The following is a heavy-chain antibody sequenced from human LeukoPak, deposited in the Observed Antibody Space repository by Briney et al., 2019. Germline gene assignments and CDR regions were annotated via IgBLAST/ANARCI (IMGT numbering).Heavy chain of an antibody. Sequence: SGGSLRLSCAASGFTFSSYEMNWVRQAPGKGLEWVSYISSSGSTIYFADSVKGRFTISRDNAKNSLYLQMNSLRAEDTAVYYCASPRGYDILTGPFDYWGQGTLVTVSS. CDR1: GFTFSSYE. D-gene: IGHD3-9*01. J-gene: IGHJ4*02. CDR3: ASPRGYDILTGPFDY. CDR2: ISSSGSTI. V-gene: IGHV3-48*03.